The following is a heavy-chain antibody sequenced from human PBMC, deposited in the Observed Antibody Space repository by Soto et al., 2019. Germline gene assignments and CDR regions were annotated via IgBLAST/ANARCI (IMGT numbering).Heavy chain of an antibody. CDR2: IYYSGST. CDR3: ARAVAFTVVTG. Sequence: QVQLQESGPGLVKPSQTLSLTCTVSGGSISSGDYYWSWIRQPPGKGLGWIGYIYYSGSTYYNPSLKSRVTVSVDTSKNQSSLKLSPVTATDTAVYYCARAVAFTVVTGWGQGTLVTVSS. CDR1: GGSISSGDYY. V-gene: IGHV4-30-4*01. D-gene: IGHD2-15*01. J-gene: IGHJ4*02.